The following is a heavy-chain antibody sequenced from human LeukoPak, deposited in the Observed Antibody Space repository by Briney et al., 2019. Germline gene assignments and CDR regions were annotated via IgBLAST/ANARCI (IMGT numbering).Heavy chain of an antibody. D-gene: IGHD3-10*01. V-gene: IGHV3-9*01. CDR3: AKETQTRGFDY. J-gene: IGHJ4*02. CDR2: ISWNSGSI. CDR1: GFTFSSYG. Sequence: PGGSLRLSCAASGFTFSSYGMHWVRQAPGKGLEWVSGISWNSGSIGYADSVKGRFTISRDNAKNSLYLQMNSLRAEDTALYYCAKETQTRGFDYWGQGTLVTVSS.